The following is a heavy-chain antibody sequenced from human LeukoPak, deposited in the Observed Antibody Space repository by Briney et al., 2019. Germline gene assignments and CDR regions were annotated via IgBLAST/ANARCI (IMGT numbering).Heavy chain of an antibody. D-gene: IGHD5-12*01. V-gene: IGHV3-7*01. CDR3: ARAGATMNYLFSSYYYGMDV. CDR2: IKQDGSEK. CDR1: GFTFSSYW. Sequence: PGGSLRLSCAASGFTFSSYWMSWVRQAPGKGLEWVANIKQDGSEKYYVDSVKGRFTISRDNAKNSLYLQMNSLRAEDTAVYYCARAGATMNYLFSSYYYGMDVWGQGTTVTVSS. J-gene: IGHJ6*02.